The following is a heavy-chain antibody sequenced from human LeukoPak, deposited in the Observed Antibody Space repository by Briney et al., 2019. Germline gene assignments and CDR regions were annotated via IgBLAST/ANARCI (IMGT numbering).Heavy chain of an antibody. D-gene: IGHD2-2*01. CDR2: IIPILGIA. V-gene: IGHV1-69*04. Sequence: SVKVSCEASGGTFSSYAISWVRQAPGQGLEWMGRIIPILGIANYAQKFQGRVTITADKSTSTAYMELSSLRSEDTAVYYCARDVVVPAAMRDRNYYYYGMDVWGQGTTVTVSS. J-gene: IGHJ6*02. CDR3: ARDVVVPAAMRDRNYYYYGMDV. CDR1: GGTFSSYA.